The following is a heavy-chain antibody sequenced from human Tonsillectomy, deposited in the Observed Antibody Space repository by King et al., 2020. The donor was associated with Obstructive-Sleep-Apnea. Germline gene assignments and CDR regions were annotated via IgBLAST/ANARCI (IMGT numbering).Heavy chain of an antibody. D-gene: IGHD6-25*01. CDR1: GFTFRDYG. V-gene: IGHV3-33*03. CDR2: IYYDGSNK. CDR3: VGYYFDY. J-gene: IGHJ4*02. Sequence: VQLVESGGGVVQPGRSLRLSCVASGFTFRDYGMHWVRQAPGKGLEWLAMIYYDGSNKDYADSVKGRYTISRDNSKNTLYLQMNSLRVEDPALYFCVGYYFDYWGQGTLVTVSS.